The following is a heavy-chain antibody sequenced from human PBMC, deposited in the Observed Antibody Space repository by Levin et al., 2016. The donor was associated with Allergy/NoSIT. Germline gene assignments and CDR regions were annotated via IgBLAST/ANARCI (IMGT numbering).Heavy chain of an antibody. CDR1: GFTFSSNA. CDR3: AKSGPLTGNWEASDI. CDR2: INRRADKI. D-gene: IGHD3-9*01. J-gene: IGHJ3*02. V-gene: IGHV3-23*01. Sequence: GESLKISCAASGFTFSSNAMSWVRQAPGKGLEWVSFINRRADKIYYVDSVKGRFTVSRDDSKNMLYLQMNSLRAEDTAVYYCAKSGPLTGNWEASDIWGQGTMVTVSS.